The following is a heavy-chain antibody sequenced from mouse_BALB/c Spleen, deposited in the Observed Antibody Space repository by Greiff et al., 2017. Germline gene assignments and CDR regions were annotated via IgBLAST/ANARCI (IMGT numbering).Heavy chain of an antibody. V-gene: IGHV5-15*02. Sequence: EVMLVESGGGLVQPGGSRKLSCAASGFTFSDYGMAWVRQAPGKGPEWVAFISNLAYSFYYADTVTGRFSISRENAKNTLYLEMSSLRSEDTAMYYCARDGSSTGYFDVWGAGTTVTVSS. D-gene: IGHD1-1*01. CDR2: ISNLAYSF. J-gene: IGHJ1*01. CDR1: GFTFSDYG. CDR3: ARDGSSTGYFDV.